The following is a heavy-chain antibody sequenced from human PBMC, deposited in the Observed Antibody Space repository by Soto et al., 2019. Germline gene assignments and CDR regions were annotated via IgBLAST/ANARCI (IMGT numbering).Heavy chain of an antibody. J-gene: IGHJ4*02. CDR2: IWYDGSNK. Sequence: GGSLRLSCAASGFTFSSYGMHWVRQAPGKGLEWVAVIWYDGSNKYYADSVKGRFTISRDNSKNTLYLQMNSLRAEDTAVYYCAREAAVDGWTPFSDYWGQGTLVTVS. V-gene: IGHV3-33*01. CDR1: GFTFSSYG. CDR3: AREAAVDGWTPFSDY. D-gene: IGHD6-19*01.